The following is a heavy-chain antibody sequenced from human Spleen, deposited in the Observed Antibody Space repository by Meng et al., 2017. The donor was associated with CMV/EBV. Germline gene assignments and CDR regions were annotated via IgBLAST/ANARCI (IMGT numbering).Heavy chain of an antibody. CDR2: IYYSGST. J-gene: IGHJ4*02. V-gene: IGHV4-39*01. CDR1: GGSISSSSYY. CDR3: ARMMGYSNYFDY. D-gene: IGHD4-11*01. Sequence: SETLSLTCTVSGGSISSSSYYWGWIRQPPGKGLEWIGSIYYSGSTYYNPSLKSRVTISVDTSKNQFSLKLSSVTAADTAVYYCARMMGYSNYFDYWGQGILVTVSS.